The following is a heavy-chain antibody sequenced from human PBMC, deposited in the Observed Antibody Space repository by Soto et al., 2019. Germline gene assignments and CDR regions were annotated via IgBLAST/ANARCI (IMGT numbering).Heavy chain of an antibody. Sequence: SETLSLTCTVSGGSISSRGYYWSWIRQHPGKGLEWIGYIYYSGSTYYNPSLQSRVTISADTSRNQFSLKLSSVTAADTAVYYCARAASSHYFDYWGQGTLVTVSS. CDR2: IYYSGST. D-gene: IGHD6-6*01. CDR1: GGSISSRGYY. CDR3: ARAASSHYFDY. J-gene: IGHJ4*02. V-gene: IGHV4-31*03.